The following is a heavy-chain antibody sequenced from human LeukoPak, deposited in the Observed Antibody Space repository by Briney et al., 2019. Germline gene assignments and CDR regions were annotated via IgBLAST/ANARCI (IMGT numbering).Heavy chain of an antibody. D-gene: IGHD6-19*01. CDR1: EFIFSDYA. Sequence: GGSLRLSCAASEFIFSDYAMGWVRQAPGKGLERVSTIDKTTYPTFYADSVKGRFTISRDNSKNTLYLQMNSLRTEDTAVYFCAKFEGATIPGWFNDYWGQGILVTVSS. CDR3: AKFEGATIPGWFNDY. J-gene: IGHJ4*02. CDR2: IDKTTYPT. V-gene: IGHV3-23*05.